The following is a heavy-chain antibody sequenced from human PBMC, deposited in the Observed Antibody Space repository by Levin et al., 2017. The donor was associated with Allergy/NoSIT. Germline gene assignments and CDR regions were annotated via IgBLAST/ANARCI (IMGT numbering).Heavy chain of an antibody. CDR1: GFTFSSYA. D-gene: IGHD2-2*01. V-gene: IGHV3-30-3*01. CDR3: ARAYCSSTSCFKGRAYAYFDY. Sequence: GESLKISCAASGFTFSSYAMHWVRQAPGKGLEWVAVISYDGSNKYYADSVKGRFTISRDNSKNTLYLQMNSLRAEDTAVYYCARAYCSSTSCFKGRAYAYFDYWGQGTLVTVSS. CDR2: ISYDGSNK. J-gene: IGHJ4*02.